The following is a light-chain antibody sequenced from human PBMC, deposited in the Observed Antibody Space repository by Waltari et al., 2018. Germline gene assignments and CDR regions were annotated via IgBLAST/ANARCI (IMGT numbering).Light chain of an antibody. Sequence: DIQMTQYPSSLSASVGDRVTITCQASHDISNYLNWYQQKPGKAPKLLIYDASNLETGVPSRFSGSGSGTDFTFTISSLQPEDIATYYCQQYDNLPTSTFGQGTKVEIK. J-gene: IGKJ1*01. CDR3: QQYDNLPTST. CDR2: DAS. V-gene: IGKV1-33*01. CDR1: HDISNY.